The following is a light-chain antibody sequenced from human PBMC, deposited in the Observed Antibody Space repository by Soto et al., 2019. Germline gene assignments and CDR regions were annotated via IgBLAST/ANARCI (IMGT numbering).Light chain of an antibody. CDR3: QQYNNWWT. J-gene: IGKJ1*01. CDR1: QSVGSG. V-gene: IGKV3-15*01. CDR2: GAS. Sequence: IVVTESRSRVSRSRGERATRSCRASQSVGSGLSWYQQKPDQAPRLLIYGASTRATGIPARFSGSGSGTEFTLTISSLQSEDFAVYYCQQYNNWWTFGQGTRWIS.